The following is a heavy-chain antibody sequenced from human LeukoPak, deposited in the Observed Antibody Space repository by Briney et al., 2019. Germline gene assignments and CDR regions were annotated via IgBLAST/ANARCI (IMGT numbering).Heavy chain of an antibody. Sequence: PSETLSLTCTVSGGSISSYYGSWIRQPAGKGLEWIGRIYTSGSTNYNPSLKSRVTMSVDTSKNQFSLKLSSVTAADTAVYYCARANYYDSSGYYRDWGQGTLVTVSS. J-gene: IGHJ4*02. CDR3: ARANYYDSSGYYRD. D-gene: IGHD3-22*01. CDR1: GGSISSYY. CDR2: IYTSGST. V-gene: IGHV4-4*07.